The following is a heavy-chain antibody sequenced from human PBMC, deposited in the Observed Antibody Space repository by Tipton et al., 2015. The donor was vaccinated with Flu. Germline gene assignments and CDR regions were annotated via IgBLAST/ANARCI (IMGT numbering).Heavy chain of an antibody. V-gene: IGHV4-59*01. CDR1: GGSISSYY. CDR2: IHYTGST. J-gene: IGHJ5*02. D-gene: IGHD3-10*01. CDR3: ARGVRPSNMVGGVINWFDP. Sequence: TLSLTCNVSGGSISSYYWSWIWQPPGKGLEWIGCIHYTGSTKYNPSLKSRVTLSVDTSKNQFSLKVTSVNAADTAVYYCARGVRPSNMVGGVINWFDPWGQGTLVTVSS.